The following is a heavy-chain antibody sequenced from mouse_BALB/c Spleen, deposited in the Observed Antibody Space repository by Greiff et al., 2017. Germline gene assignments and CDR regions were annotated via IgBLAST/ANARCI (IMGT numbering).Heavy chain of an antibody. Sequence: QVQLQQSAAELARPGASVKMSCKASGYTFTSYTMHWVKQRPGQGLEWIGYINPSSGYTEYNQKFKDKTTLTADKSSSTAYMQLSSLTSEDSAVYYCAREGAGLLRYYAMDYWGQGTSVTVSS. CDR2: INPSSGYT. CDR1: GYTFTSYT. V-gene: IGHV1-4*02. D-gene: IGHD3-1*01. J-gene: IGHJ4*01. CDR3: AREGAGLLRYYAMDY.